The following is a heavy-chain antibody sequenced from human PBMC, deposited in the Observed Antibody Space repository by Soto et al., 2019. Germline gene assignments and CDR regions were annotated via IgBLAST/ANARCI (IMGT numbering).Heavy chain of an antibody. D-gene: IGHD5-12*01. CDR1: GYTFTSYY. V-gene: IGHV1-46*01. Sequence: QVQLVQSGAEVKKPGASVKVSCKASGYTFTSYYMHWVRQAPGQGLEWMGIINPSGGSTTHAQKFQGRVTMTRDTSTSTVYMELSSLRSEDTAVYYCAREDIVAIFGMDVWGQGTTVTVSS. CDR2: INPSGGST. J-gene: IGHJ6*02. CDR3: AREDIVAIFGMDV.